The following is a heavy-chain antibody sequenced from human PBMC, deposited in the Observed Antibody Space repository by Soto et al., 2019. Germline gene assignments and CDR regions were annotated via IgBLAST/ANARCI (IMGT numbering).Heavy chain of an antibody. CDR3: ARGLLLEPLGGYGMDV. CDR1: GYTFTGYY. J-gene: IGHJ6*02. D-gene: IGHD1-1*01. Sequence: ASVKVSCKASGYTFTGYYMHWVLQAPGQGLEWMGWINPNSGGTNYAQKFQGWVTMTRDTSISTAYMELSRLRSDDTAVYYCARGLLLEPLGGYGMDVWGQGTTVTVSS. CDR2: INPNSGGT. V-gene: IGHV1-2*04.